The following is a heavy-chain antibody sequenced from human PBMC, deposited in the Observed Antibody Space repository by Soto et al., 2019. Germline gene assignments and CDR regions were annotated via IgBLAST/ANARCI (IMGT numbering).Heavy chain of an antibody. CDR1: GGSISTSGDY. CDR2: ISFRGLT. J-gene: IGHJ5*02. CDR3: ARVSNDFSYGWFEP. V-gene: IGHV4-31*03. Sequence: SETLSLTCTVSGGSISTSGDYWSWIRQHPGKGLEWIGYISFRGLTDYNPSLKSRLTLSVDTSANQFSLNLTSVTAADTAIYFCARVSNDFSYGWFEPWGQGTLLTVSS. D-gene: IGHD4-4*01.